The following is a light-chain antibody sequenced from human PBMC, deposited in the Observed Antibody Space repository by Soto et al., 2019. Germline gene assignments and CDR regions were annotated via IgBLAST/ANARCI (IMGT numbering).Light chain of an antibody. CDR1: QSVSSSY. J-gene: IGKJ1*01. V-gene: IGKV3-20*01. CDR3: QQYGSLPWT. Sequence: EIVLTQSPGTLSLSPGERATLSCRASQSVSSSYLAWYQQKPGQAPRLLIYGASSRATGIPDRFSGSGSGTDFTLTISRLGPEDFAVYYFQQYGSLPWTFGQGTQVEIK. CDR2: GAS.